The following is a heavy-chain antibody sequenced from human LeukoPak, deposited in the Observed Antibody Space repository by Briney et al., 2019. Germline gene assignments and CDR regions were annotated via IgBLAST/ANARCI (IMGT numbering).Heavy chain of an antibody. D-gene: IGHD5-12*01. J-gene: IGHJ6*03. Sequence: GASVKVSCKASGYTFTGYYMHWVRQAPGQGLEWMGWINPNSGGTNYAQKFQGRVTMTRNTSISTAYMELSSLRSEDTAVYYCARGRGGYDFVQGPDYYYYYMDVWGKGTTVTISS. CDR3: ARGRGGYDFVQGPDYYYYYMDV. V-gene: IGHV1-2*02. CDR2: INPNSGGT. CDR1: GYTFTGYY.